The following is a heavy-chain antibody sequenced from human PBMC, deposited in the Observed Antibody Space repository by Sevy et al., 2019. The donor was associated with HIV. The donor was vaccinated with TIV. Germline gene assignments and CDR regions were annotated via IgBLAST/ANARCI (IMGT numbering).Heavy chain of an antibody. D-gene: IGHD3-22*01. Sequence: GRSLRLSCAASGFTFRNYWMHWVRQAPGKGLVWVSRINSDGSSTSYADSVKGRFTISRDNAKNTLYLQMNSLRAEDTALYYCTRVRAAITTGWAKWFDPWGQGTLVTVSS. CDR3: TRVRAAITTGWAKWFDP. V-gene: IGHV3-74*01. CDR2: INSDGSST. CDR1: GFTFRNYW. J-gene: IGHJ5*02.